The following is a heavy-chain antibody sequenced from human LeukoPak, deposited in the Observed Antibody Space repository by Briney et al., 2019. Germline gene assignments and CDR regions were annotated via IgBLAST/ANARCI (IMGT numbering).Heavy chain of an antibody. CDR2: IKQDGTEK. J-gene: IGHJ4*02. D-gene: IGHD3-10*01. CDR1: GFTFSNYW. Sequence: GGSLRLSCTVSGFTFSNYWMSWVRQAPGKGLEWVANIKQDGTEKYYVDSVKGRFTISRDNARNSLELQMNSLRVEDTAVYYCAKVAKYYYGSETYYFFEQWGQGTPVTASS. CDR3: AKVAKYYYGSETYYFFEQ. V-gene: IGHV3-7*01.